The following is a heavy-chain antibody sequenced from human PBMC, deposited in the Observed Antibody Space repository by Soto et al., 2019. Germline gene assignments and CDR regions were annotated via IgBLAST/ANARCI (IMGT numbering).Heavy chain of an antibody. V-gene: IGHV3-21*02. CDR1: GFRFSSFT. Sequence: EVKLVESGGGLVKPGGSLRLSCAASGFRFSSFTMVWVRQAPGKGLEWVSSISGGSAFISYSDSVKGRFSLSRDNANNALYLEMNDLRAEDTAVYFCSRDGYSSTKWGEGTLVIVSS. J-gene: IGHJ1*01. CDR2: ISGGSAFI. D-gene: IGHD6-13*01. CDR3: SRDGYSSTK.